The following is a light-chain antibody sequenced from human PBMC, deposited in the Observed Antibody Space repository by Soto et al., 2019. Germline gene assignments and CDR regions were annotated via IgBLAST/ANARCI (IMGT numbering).Light chain of an antibody. CDR2: AAS. CDR1: QGISNY. Sequence: DIQMTQSPSSLSASVGDRVTITCRASQGISNYLAWYQQKPGKVPKLLIYAASTLQSGVPSRFSGSGSGTDFTLTISGLQPEDVATDNFQKYNSAPRTFGPGTKVEIK. J-gene: IGKJ3*01. CDR3: QKYNSAPRT. V-gene: IGKV1-27*01.